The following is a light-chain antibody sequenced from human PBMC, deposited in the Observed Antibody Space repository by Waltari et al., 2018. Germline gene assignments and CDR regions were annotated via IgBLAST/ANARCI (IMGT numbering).Light chain of an antibody. CDR1: QSVLYSSNNNNY. V-gene: IGKV4-1*01. CDR3: QQYDIVPYT. Sequence: DIVMTQSPDSLAVSLGERATINCKSSQSVLYSSNNNNYLAWYQQKPGQPPKLLIYWASTRESGVPDRFSGSGSGTDFTLTISSLQAEDVAVYYCQQYDIVPYTFGQGTKLEIK. J-gene: IGKJ2*01. CDR2: WAS.